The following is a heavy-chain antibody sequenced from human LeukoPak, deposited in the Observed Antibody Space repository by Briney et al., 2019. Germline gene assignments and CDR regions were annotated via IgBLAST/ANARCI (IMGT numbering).Heavy chain of an antibody. J-gene: IGHJ4*02. CDR1: GGSISSYY. CDR3: AIHPIYYDSSGYYTDY. Sequence: KTSETLSLTCTVSGGSISSYYWSWIRQPPGKGLEWIGYIYYSGSTNYNPSLKSRVTISVDTSKNQFSLKLSSVTAADTAVYYCAIHPIYYDSSGYYTDYWGQGTLVTVSS. V-gene: IGHV4-59*01. D-gene: IGHD3-22*01. CDR2: IYYSGST.